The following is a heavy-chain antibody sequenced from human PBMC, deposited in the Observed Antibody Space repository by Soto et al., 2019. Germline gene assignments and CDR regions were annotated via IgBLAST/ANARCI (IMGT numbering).Heavy chain of an antibody. Sequence: PGGSLRLSCAASGFTFSNAWMNWVRQAPGKGLEWVGRIKSKTDGGTTDYAAPVKGRFTISRDDSKNALYLQMNSLKTEDTAVYYCIGGDSSSSKEEDYYYYGMDVWGQGTTVTVSS. CDR2: IKSKTDGGTT. V-gene: IGHV3-15*07. CDR3: IGGDSSSSKEEDYYYYGMDV. CDR1: GFTFSNAW. D-gene: IGHD6-6*01. J-gene: IGHJ6*02.